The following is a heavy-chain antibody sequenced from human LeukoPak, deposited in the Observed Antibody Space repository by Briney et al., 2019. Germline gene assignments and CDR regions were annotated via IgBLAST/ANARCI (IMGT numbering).Heavy chain of an antibody. CDR2: IKQDGSEK. Sequence: QTGGSLRLSCAASGFTFSSYAMHWVRPAPGKGLEWVANIKQDGSEKYYVDSVKGRFTISRDNAKNSLYLQMNSLRAEDTAVYYCARAVAGSYYYYGMDVWGQGTTVTVSS. V-gene: IGHV3-7*01. J-gene: IGHJ6*02. CDR3: ARAVAGSYYYYGMDV. D-gene: IGHD6-19*01. CDR1: GFTFSSYA.